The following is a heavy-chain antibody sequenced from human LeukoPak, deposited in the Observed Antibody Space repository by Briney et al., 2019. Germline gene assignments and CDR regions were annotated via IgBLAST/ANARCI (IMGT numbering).Heavy chain of an antibody. Sequence: PGGSLRLSCAASGFTFSDHYMDWVRQAPGKGLEWVGRSRDKAHSYTTEYATSVKGRFTISRDETKNSLYLQMNSLRTEDTAVYYCARAPPIGGTYSFDFWGQGILVSVSS. CDR1: GFTFSDHY. D-gene: IGHD1-26*01. CDR2: SRDKAHSYTT. V-gene: IGHV3-72*01. J-gene: IGHJ4*02. CDR3: ARAPPIGGTYSFDF.